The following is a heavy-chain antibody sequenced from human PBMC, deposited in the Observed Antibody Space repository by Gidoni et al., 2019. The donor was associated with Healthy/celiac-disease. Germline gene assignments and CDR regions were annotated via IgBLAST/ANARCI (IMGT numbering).Heavy chain of an antibody. CDR1: GFTFSSYS. CDR3: ARDLGVFCTGGVCASPFDY. CDR2: ISSSSSYI. Sequence: EVQLVESGGGLVKPGGSLRLSWAASGFTFSSYSMNWVRQAPGKGLEWVSSISSSSSYIYYADSVKGRFTISRDNAKNSLYLQMNSLRAEDTAVYYCARDLGVFCTGGVCASPFDYWGQGTLVTVSS. V-gene: IGHV3-21*01. D-gene: IGHD2-8*02. J-gene: IGHJ4*02.